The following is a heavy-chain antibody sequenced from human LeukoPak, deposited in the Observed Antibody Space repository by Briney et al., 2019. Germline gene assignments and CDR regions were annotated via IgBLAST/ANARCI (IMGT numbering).Heavy chain of an antibody. D-gene: IGHD1-1*01. Sequence: KPSETPSLTCAVSGASITNGYYYSWVRQSPGRGLEWIAEIQHTGRTFYNPSLRGRVTLSADISKNQVSVRLTSLTAADTAVYYCARAASYNLDYWGQGILVTVSS. J-gene: IGHJ4*02. V-gene: IGHV4-4*02. CDR1: GASITNGYY. CDR2: IQHTGRT. CDR3: ARAASYNLDY.